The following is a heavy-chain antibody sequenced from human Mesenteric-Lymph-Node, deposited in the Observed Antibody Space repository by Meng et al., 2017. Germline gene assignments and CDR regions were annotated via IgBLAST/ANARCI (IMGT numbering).Heavy chain of an antibody. CDR2: TRGKSDSYST. Sequence: GESLKISCAASGFTFRDHYMDWVRQTPGRGLEWVGRTRGKSDSYSTEYAASVKGRFTISRDDSKDSLYLQVNSLKTEDTAVYYCARSITGITGAFDIWGQGTLVTVSS. V-gene: IGHV3-72*01. D-gene: IGHD1-7*01. J-gene: IGHJ3*02. CDR1: GFTFRDHY. CDR3: ARSITGITGAFDI.